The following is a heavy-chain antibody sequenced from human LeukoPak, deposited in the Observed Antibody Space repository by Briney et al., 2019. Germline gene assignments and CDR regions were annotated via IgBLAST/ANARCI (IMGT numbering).Heavy chain of an antibody. V-gene: IGHV3-66*01. CDR3: ARDPLYPGLGY. CDR2: IYSGGST. J-gene: IGHJ4*02. Sequence: GGSLRLSCAASGFTVSSNCMSWVRQAPGKGLEWVSVIYSGGSTYYADSVKGRFTISRDNSKNTLYLQMNSLRAEDTAVYYCARDPLYPGLGYWGQGTLVTVSS. CDR1: GFTVSSNC. D-gene: IGHD2-8*01.